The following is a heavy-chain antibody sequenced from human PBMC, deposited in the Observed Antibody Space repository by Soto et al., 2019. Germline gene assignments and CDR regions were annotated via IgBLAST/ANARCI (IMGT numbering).Heavy chain of an antibody. Sequence: ASVKVSCKASGYTFTSYYMHWVRQAPGQGLEWMGIINPSGGSTSYAQKFQGRVTMTRDTSTSTVYMELSSLRSEDTAVYYCARALQGYDSSGYSYGMDVWGQGTTVTVSS. V-gene: IGHV1-46*01. CDR1: GYTFTSYY. J-gene: IGHJ6*02. D-gene: IGHD3-22*01. CDR3: ARALQGYDSSGYSYGMDV. CDR2: INPSGGST.